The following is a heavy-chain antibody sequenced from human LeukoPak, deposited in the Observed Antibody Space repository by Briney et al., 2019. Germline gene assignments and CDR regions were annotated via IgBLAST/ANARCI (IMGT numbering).Heavy chain of an antibody. Sequence: PSETLSLTCSVSGGSTNSRFWAWIRQPPGKGLEWIGYIYEGIPTYNPSLKSRVTISADTSNSQYSLKLNSVTAADTAVYYCASEDTADYKGRFDHWGQGTLVAVSS. CDR1: GGSTNSRF. J-gene: IGHJ4*02. D-gene: IGHD4-11*01. CDR3: ASEDTADYKGRFDH. CDR2: IYEGIP. V-gene: IGHV4-4*08.